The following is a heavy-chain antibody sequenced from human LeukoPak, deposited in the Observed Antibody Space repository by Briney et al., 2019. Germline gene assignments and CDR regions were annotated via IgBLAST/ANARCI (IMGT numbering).Heavy chain of an antibody. CDR2: IYYSGST. D-gene: IGHD6-13*01. J-gene: IGHJ6*03. Sequence: PSETLSLTCTVSGGSISSGGYYWSWIRQHPGKGLEWIGYIYYSGSTYYNPSLKSRVTISVDTSKNQFSLKLSSVTAADTAVYYCARAVSVKSIAAAGRLSDYYYMDVWGKGTTDTVSS. V-gene: IGHV4-31*03. CDR1: GGSISSGGYY. CDR3: ARAVSVKSIAAAGRLSDYYYMDV.